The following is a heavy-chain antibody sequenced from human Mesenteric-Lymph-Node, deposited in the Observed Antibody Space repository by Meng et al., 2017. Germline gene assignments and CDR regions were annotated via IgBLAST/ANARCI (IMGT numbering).Heavy chain of an antibody. D-gene: IGHD6-19*01. CDR2: IFYSGST. CDR1: GGSISSSTYY. V-gene: IGHV4-39*07. Sequence: GSLRLSCTVSGGSISSSTYYWGWIRQPPGKGLEWIASIFYSGSTYYNPSLKSRGTISLDTSKNQFSLKLSSVTAADTAVYYCARAPGIAVAGTLSYFDYWGQGTLVTVSS. CDR3: ARAPGIAVAGTLSYFDY. J-gene: IGHJ4*02.